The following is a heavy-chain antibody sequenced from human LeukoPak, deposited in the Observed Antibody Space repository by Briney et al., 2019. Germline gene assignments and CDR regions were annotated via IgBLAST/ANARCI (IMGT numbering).Heavy chain of an antibody. D-gene: IGHD3-9*01. CDR1: GYTFTSYG. CDR2: ISAYNGNT. J-gene: IGHJ4*02. Sequence: ASXKVSCKASGYTFTSYGISWVRQAPGQGHEWMGWISAYNGNTNYAQKLQGRVTITTDTSTRKDYMELRSLRSDDTAVYYCAREHYDILTGYYGYWGQGTLVTVSS. CDR3: AREHYDILTGYYGY. V-gene: IGHV1-18*01.